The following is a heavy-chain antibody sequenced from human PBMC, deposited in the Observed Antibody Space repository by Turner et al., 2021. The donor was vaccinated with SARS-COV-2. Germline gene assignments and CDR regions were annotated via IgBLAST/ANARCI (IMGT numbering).Heavy chain of an antibody. V-gene: IGHV3-23*01. J-gene: IGHJ6*02. CDR3: ARDLNYYGMDV. Sequence: EVHLLESGGGLVQPGGSLRLSCAASGFTFTTYAMAWVRQAPGKGLECVSTVSDDGFGTYYADSVKGRFTVSRDNSKNTVYLQMNGLGAEDTALYYCARDLNYYGMDVWGQGTTVTVSS. CDR2: VSDDGFGT. D-gene: IGHD3-9*01. CDR1: GFTFTTYA.